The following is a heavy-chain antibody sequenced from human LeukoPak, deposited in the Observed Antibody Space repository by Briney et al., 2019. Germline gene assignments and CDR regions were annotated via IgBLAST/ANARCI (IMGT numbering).Heavy chain of an antibody. Sequence: PGASLRLSCAASGVIFRNYAMSWVRQAPGKGLEWDSAITGSGDSTYYADSVKGRFTISRDNSKNTLYVEMNTLRAEDTAVYYCAKWGDYDILTGYYVSDCWGQGTLVTVSS. CDR2: ITGSGDST. D-gene: IGHD3-9*01. CDR3: AKWGDYDILTGYYVSDC. V-gene: IGHV3-23*01. CDR1: GVIFRNYA. J-gene: IGHJ4*02.